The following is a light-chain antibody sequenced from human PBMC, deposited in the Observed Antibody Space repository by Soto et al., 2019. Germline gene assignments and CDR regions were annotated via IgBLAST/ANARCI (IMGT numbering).Light chain of an antibody. CDR1: QSPGTW. V-gene: IGKV1-5*01. CDR2: DVS. J-gene: IGKJ4*01. CDR3: QQYFSYPLT. Sequence: DIQMTQSPSTLSASVGDRVIITCRASQSPGTWMAWYQQKPGTAPVLLIYDVSKLESGVPSRFSGRASGKEFTLTITSLQPDDFATYYCQQYFSYPLTFGGGTKVEIK.